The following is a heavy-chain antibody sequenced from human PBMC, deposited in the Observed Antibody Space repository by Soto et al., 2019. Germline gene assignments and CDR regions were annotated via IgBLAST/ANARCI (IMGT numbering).Heavy chain of an antibody. J-gene: IGHJ6*02. Sequence: SVKVSCKASGGTFSSYAISWVRQAPGQGLEWMGGIIPIFGTANYAQKFQGRITITADESASTAYMELSSLRSEDTAVYYCAREFGNYYYYYGMDVWGQGTTVTVSS. V-gene: IGHV1-69*13. CDR2: IIPIFGTA. D-gene: IGHD3-16*01. CDR1: GGTFSSYA. CDR3: AREFGNYYYYYGMDV.